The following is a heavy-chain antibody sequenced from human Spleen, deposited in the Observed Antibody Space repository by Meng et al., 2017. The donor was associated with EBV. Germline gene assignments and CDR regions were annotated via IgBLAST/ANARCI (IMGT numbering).Heavy chain of an antibody. CDR3: TKTWRSRLNWFDP. V-gene: IGHV1-69-2*01. CDR1: GYTFTDYS. J-gene: IGHJ5*02. CDR2: VDPENGET. D-gene: IGHD6-13*01. Sequence: EVQLVQSGAEVKRPXXTVKIXCKVSGYTFTDYSIHWAQQAPGKGLDWMGLVDPENGETIYAEKFQGRVTITADTSTDTTYMERNSLRSDDTAVYYCTKTWRSRLNWFDPGGQGTRVTVSS.